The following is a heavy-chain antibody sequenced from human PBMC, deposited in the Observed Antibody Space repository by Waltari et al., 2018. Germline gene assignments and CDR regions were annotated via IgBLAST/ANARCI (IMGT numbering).Heavy chain of an antibody. CDR2: IQRSGRT. D-gene: IGHD2-15*01. CDR1: W. J-gene: IGHJ4*02. Sequence: WGSWGQKSPEKGLKWIGQIQRSGRTHYNPSFESRVSISIDTSNNQFSLKVTSTTAADTAVYYCARDRGRGIYLDSWGRGTLVTVSA. V-gene: IGHV4-4*02. CDR3: ARDRGRGIYLDS.